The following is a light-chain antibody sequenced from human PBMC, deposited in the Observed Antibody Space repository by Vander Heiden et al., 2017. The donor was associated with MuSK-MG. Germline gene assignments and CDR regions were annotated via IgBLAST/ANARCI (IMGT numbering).Light chain of an antibody. CDR3: QQHRNWPPIT. CDR2: SAS. Sequence: EIVLTQSPVTLSLSPGERATLSCSDSPRISSYLAWYQQKPGQPPKLLIFSASNRATGIPARFSVSGSGTDFTLTISSLGPEDLAIYYCQQHRNWPPITFGQGTQLVIK. J-gene: IGKJ5*01. CDR1: PRISSY. V-gene: IGKV3-11*01.